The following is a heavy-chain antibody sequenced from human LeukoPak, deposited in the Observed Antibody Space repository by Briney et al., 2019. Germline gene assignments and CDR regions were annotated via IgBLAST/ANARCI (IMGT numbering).Heavy chain of an antibody. CDR1: GGSISSYY. CDR2: IYYSGST. CDR3: ARGLDFWSGYGRRNYGMDV. D-gene: IGHD3-3*01. Sequence: SETLSLTCTVSGGSISSYYWSWIRQPPGKGLEWIGYIYYSGSTNYNPSLKSRVTISVDTSKNQFSLKLSSVTAADTAVYYCARGLDFWSGYGRRNYGMDVWGQGTTVTVSS. V-gene: IGHV4-59*12. J-gene: IGHJ6*02.